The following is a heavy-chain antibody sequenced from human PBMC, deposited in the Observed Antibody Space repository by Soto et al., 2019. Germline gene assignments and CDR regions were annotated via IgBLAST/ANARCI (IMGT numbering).Heavy chain of an antibody. CDR2: INAGKGNT. D-gene: IGHD2-15*01. CDR3: ARALQIGVAATEWGY. J-gene: IGHJ4*02. Sequence: QVPLVQSGAEVKEPGASVKVSCKASGYTFTSYAMHWVRQAPGQRLGWMGWINAGKGNTKYSQKFQGRVTITRDTSASTDYMELSSLRSEDTAVYYCARALQIGVAATEWGYWGQGTLVTVSS. CDR1: GYTFTSYA. V-gene: IGHV1-3*01.